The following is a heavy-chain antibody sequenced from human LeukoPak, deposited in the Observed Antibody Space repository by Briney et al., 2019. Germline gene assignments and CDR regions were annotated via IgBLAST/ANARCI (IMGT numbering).Heavy chain of an antibody. V-gene: IGHV3-53*01. CDR1: GFTVSSNY. J-gene: IGHJ4*02. CDR3: ARDGTGDRWGHFDY. Sequence: QSGGSLRLSCAPSGFTVSSNYMSWVRQAPAKGLEWISVIYSGGSTYYADSVKGRFTISRDKSKNTLYLQMNSLRAEDTAVYYCARDGTGDRWGHFDYWGQGTLVTVSS. D-gene: IGHD7-27*01. CDR2: IYSGGST.